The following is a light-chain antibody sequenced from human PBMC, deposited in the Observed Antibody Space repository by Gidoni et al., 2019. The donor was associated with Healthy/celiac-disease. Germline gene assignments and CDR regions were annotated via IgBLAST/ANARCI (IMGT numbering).Light chain of an antibody. CDR1: HSFSSY. Sequence: EIVLTQSPATLSLSPGERATLSCRAIHSFSSYLAWYQQKPGQAPRLLIYDASNRATGIPARFSGSGSGTDFTLNISSIEPEEFAVYYCQQRSKWTPITFGQGTRLEIK. V-gene: IGKV3-11*01. J-gene: IGKJ5*01. CDR3: QQRSKWTPIT. CDR2: DAS.